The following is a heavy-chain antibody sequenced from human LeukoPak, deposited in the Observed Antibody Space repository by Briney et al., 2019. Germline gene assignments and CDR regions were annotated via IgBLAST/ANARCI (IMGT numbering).Heavy chain of an antibody. Sequence: GGSLRLSCTPSRFTLADYAMSWGCHAPREGLERGGFIRSKAYGGTTEYAASVKGRFTISRDDSKSIAYLQMNSLKTEDTAVYYCTREAHYYDSSGTLDYWGQGTLVTVSS. D-gene: IGHD3-22*01. J-gene: IGHJ4*02. V-gene: IGHV3-49*04. CDR3: TREAHYYDSSGTLDY. CDR1: RFTLADYA. CDR2: IRSKAYGGTT.